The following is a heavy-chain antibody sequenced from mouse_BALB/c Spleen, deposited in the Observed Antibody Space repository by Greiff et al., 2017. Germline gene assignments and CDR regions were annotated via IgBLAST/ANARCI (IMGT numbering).Heavy chain of an antibody. CDR1: GFTFSDYY. CDR3: ARDRGDYDGDYAMDY. J-gene: IGHJ4*01. Sequence: DVKLVESGGGLVKPGGSLKLSCAASGFTFSDYYMYWVRQTPEKRLEWVATISDGGSYTYYPDSVKGRFTISRDNAKNNLYLQMSSLKSEDTAMYYCARDRGDYDGDYAMDYWGQGTSVTVSS. D-gene: IGHD2-4*01. CDR2: ISDGGSYT. V-gene: IGHV5-4*02.